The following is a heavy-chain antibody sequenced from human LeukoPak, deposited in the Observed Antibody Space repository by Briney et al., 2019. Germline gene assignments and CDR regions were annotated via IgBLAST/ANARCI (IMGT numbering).Heavy chain of an antibody. J-gene: IGHJ3*02. Sequence: GGSLRLSCAASGFTFSDYYMSWIRQAPGKGLEWVSYISSSSSYTNYADSVKGRFTISRDNAKNSLYLQMNSLRAEDTAVYYCARGYCSGGSCYNRAFDIWGQGTIVTVSS. CDR1: GFTFSDYY. CDR2: ISSSSSYT. D-gene: IGHD2-15*01. V-gene: IGHV3-11*06. CDR3: ARGYCSGGSCYNRAFDI.